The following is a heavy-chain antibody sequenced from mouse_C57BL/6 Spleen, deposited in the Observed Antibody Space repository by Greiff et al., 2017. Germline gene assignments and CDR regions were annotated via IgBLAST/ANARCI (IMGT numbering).Heavy chain of an antibody. CDR3: TRDRDYDGGDY. J-gene: IGHJ4*01. CDR1: GFTFSSYA. V-gene: IGHV5-9-1*02. CDR2: ISSGGDYI. Sequence: EVKLVESGEGLVKPGGSLKLSCAASGFTFSSYAMSWVRQTPEKRLEWVAYISSGGDYIYYADTVKGRFTISRDNARNTLYLQMSSLKSEDTAMYYCTRDRDYDGGDYWGQGTSVTVSS. D-gene: IGHD2-4*01.